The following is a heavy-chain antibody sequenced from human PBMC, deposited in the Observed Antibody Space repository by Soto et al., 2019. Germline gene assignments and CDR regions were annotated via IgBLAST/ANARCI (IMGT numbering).Heavy chain of an antibody. V-gene: IGHV3-74*01. CDR1: GFTFSTYL. Sequence: EVQLVESGGGLVQPGGSLRLSCGASGFTFSTYLMAWVRQGPGKGLVWVSRIKSDGTSTSYADSMKGRFTISRDNAKNTLYLQMNSLRAEDTAVYYCATGGSGYYNYWGQGTLVTVSS. D-gene: IGHD3-22*01. CDR2: IKSDGTST. J-gene: IGHJ4*02. CDR3: ATGGSGYYNY.